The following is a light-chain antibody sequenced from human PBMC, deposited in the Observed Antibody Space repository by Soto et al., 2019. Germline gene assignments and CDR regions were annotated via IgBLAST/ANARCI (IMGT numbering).Light chain of an antibody. CDR1: RSLAEN. J-gene: IGKJ1*01. V-gene: IGKV3-15*01. CDR3: QQYNDWPPGT. Sequence: EIVMTQSPATLSFSPGERATLSCRPSRSLAENLAWYQQRPGQAPRLPIYGASTRATGVPARFSGSGSGTEFTLTIGSLQSEDFAVYYCQQYNDWPPGTFGRGTKVEIK. CDR2: GAS.